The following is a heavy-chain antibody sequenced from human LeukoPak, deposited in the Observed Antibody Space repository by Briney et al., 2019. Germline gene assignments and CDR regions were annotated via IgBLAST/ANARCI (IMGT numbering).Heavy chain of an antibody. CDR3: ASVPCSGGTCYSYFDY. D-gene: IGHD2-15*01. CDR2: IRYDGGNK. V-gene: IGHV3-30*02. CDR1: GFTFSNYA. Sequence: GSLRLSCAASGFTFSNYAMHWVRQAPGKGLEWVAFIRYDGGNKYYADSVKGRFTISRDNSKNTLHLQMNSLRAEDTAVYYCASVPCSGGTCYSYFDYWGQGTLVTISS. J-gene: IGHJ4*02.